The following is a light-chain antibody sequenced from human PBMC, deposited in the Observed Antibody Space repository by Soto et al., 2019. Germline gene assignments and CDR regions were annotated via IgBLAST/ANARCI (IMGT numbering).Light chain of an antibody. J-gene: IGKJ5*01. V-gene: IGKV1-27*01. CDR1: HGISNY. CDR2: AAS. Sequence: DTQMTQTPSSLSASVGDRVTIACRASHGISNYLAWYQQKPGKLPKLLIYAASTLQSGVPSRFSGSGSGTDFTLTISSLQPEDVATYYCQKYDSALITFGQGTRLENK. CDR3: QKYDSALIT.